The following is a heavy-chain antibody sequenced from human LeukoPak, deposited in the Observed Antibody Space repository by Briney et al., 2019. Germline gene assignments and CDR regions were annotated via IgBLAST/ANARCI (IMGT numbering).Heavy chain of an antibody. Sequence: SETLSLTCTVSGYSISSGYYWGWIRQPPGKGLEWIGSIYTSGSTNYNPSLKSRVTISVDTSKNQFSLKLSSVTAADTAVYYCARDRSSGWIDAFDIWGQGTMVTVSS. CDR2: IYTSGST. CDR3: ARDRSSGWIDAFDI. D-gene: IGHD6-19*01. V-gene: IGHV4-38-2*02. J-gene: IGHJ3*02. CDR1: GYSISSGYY.